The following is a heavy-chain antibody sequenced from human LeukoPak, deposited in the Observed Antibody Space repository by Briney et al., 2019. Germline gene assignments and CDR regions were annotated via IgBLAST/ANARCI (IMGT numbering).Heavy chain of an antibody. D-gene: IGHD1-26*01. CDR1: GFSFNSYW. V-gene: IGHV3-7*01. CDR3: ATDKIVGATNFEY. J-gene: IGHJ4*02. Sequence: GGSLRLSCAASGFSFNSYWMSWVRQTPGKGLEWVANINPDGSAKNFMDSVKGRFTISRDNTRNSLYLQMNSLRVEDTAIYYCATDKIVGATNFEYSGQGTLVTVSS. CDR2: INPDGSAK.